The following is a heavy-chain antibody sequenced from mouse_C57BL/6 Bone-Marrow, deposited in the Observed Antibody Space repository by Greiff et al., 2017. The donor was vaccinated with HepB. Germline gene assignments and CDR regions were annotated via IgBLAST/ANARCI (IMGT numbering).Heavy chain of an antibody. D-gene: IGHD1-1*01. Sequence: QVQLKQSGPELVKPGDSVKISCKASGYTFTDYYINWVKQRPGQGLEWIGWIFPGSGSTYYNEKFKGKATLTVDKSSSTAYMLLSSLTSEASAVYFCARGDGSSYTWFAYWGQGTLVTVSA. CDR1: GYTFTDYY. J-gene: IGHJ3*01. V-gene: IGHV1-75*01. CDR2: IFPGSGST. CDR3: ARGDGSSYTWFAY.